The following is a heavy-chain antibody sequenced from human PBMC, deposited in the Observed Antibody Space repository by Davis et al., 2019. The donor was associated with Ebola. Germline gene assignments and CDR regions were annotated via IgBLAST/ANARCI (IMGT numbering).Heavy chain of an antibody. CDR3: AGTKYYYYGMDV. Sequence: PGGSLRLSCKGSGYTFTSYWVGWVRQKPGKGLVRMGFVYPADSDTRYSPSFQGQVTISADKSISTAYLQWSSLKASDTAMYYCAGTKYYYYGMDVWGQGTTVTVSS. V-gene: IGHV5-51*01. D-gene: IGHD2-2*01. CDR1: GYTFTSYW. J-gene: IGHJ6*02. CDR2: VYPADSDT.